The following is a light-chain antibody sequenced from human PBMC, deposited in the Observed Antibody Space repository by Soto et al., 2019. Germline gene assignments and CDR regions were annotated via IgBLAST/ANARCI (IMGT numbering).Light chain of an antibody. CDR1: QGVSKF. CDR3: QQRTNWPLT. CDR2: DAS. V-gene: IGKV3-11*02. J-gene: IGKJ4*01. Sequence: NGFTQSPEPPSLVSGGKATPSFKAHQGVSKFLAWYQQKAGQAPRLLIFDASTRATGIPDRFNATGSGRAFTLTISSLEPEDFAVYYCQQRTNWPLTFGGGTKVEVK.